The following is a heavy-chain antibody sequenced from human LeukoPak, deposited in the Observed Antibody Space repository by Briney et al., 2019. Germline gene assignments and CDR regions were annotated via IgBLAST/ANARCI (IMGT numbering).Heavy chain of an antibody. CDR2: ISGSGGST. CDR3: AKLAINYYDSSGYYYGQFDY. D-gene: IGHD3-22*01. CDR1: GFTFDDYG. J-gene: IGHJ4*02. Sequence: GGSLRLSCAASGFTFDDYGLSWVRQAPGKGLEWVSAISGSGGSTYYADSVKGRFTISRDNSKNTLYLQMNSLRAEDTAVYYCAKLAINYYDSSGYYYGQFDYWGQGTLVTVSS. V-gene: IGHV3-23*01.